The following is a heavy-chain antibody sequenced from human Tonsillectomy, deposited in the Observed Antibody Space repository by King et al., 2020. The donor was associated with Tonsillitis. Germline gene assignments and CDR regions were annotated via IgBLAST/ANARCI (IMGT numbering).Heavy chain of an antibody. CDR2: IIPMFGTT. CDR1: GGSISNYA. V-gene: IGHV1-69*01. CDR3: AACGDGYNYAFDL. Sequence: VQLVESGAEVKRPGSSVKVSCKASGGSISNYAISWVRQAPGQGLEWMGGIIPMFGTTNYTQEFQGRVTISADESTNTAYMELSSLRSEDTAVYYCAACGDGYNYAFDLWGQGTMVTVSS. J-gene: IGHJ3*01. D-gene: IGHD5-24*01.